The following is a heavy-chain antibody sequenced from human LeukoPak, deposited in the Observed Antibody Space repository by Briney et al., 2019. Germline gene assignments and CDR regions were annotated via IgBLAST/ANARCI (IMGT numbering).Heavy chain of an antibody. D-gene: IGHD6-6*01. CDR3: ARVSTQLVPVY. V-gene: IGHV4-59*01. CDR2: IYYSGST. J-gene: IGHJ4*02. CDR1: GGSISSYY. Sequence: SETLSLTCTVSGGSISSYYWSWLRQPPGKGLEWIGYIYYSGSTNYNPSLKSRVTISVDTSKNQFSLKLSSVTAADTAVYYCARVSTQLVPVYWGQGTLVTVSS.